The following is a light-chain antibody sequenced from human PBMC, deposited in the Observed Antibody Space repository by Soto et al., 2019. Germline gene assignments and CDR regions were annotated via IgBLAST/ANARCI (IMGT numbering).Light chain of an antibody. CDR2: DVS. J-gene: IGLJ1*01. Sequence: QSVLTQPASVSGSPGQSITISCTGTSSDVGAFNYVSWYQQHPGKAPELMIFDVSNRPSGVSNRFSGSKSGNTASLTISGLQAEDEADYYCNSYTSTNSYVFGTGTKVTVL. CDR1: SSDVGAFNY. V-gene: IGLV2-14*01. CDR3: NSYTSTNSYV.